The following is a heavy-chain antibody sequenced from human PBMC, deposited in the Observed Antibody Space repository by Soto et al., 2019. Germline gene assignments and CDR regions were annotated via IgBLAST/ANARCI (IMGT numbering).Heavy chain of an antibody. V-gene: IGHV3-30*03. D-gene: IGHD1-1*01. CDR1: GFTFSSYG. Sequence: GGSLRLSCGASGFTFSSYGMHWVRQAPGKGLEWVAVISYDGSNKYYADSVKGRFTISRDNSKNTLYLQMNSLRAEDTAVYYCATGTGAVEPHYYSYGMDVWGQGTTVTVSS. J-gene: IGHJ6*02. CDR3: ATGTGAVEPHYYSYGMDV. CDR2: ISYDGSNK.